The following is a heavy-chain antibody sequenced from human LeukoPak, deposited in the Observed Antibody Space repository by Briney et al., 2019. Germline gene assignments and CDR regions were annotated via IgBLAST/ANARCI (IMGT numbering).Heavy chain of an antibody. V-gene: IGHV3-20*04. CDR1: GFTFDDYG. J-gene: IGHJ4*02. Sequence: PGGSLRLSCAASGFTFDDYGMSWVRQAPGKGLEWVSSINWNGGSTDYADSVKGRFTISRDSSKNSLYLQGTSLRTEDTALYYCAVLHSTTSAHFDYWGQGTLVTVSS. D-gene: IGHD6-13*01. CDR3: AVLHSTTSAHFDY. CDR2: INWNGGST.